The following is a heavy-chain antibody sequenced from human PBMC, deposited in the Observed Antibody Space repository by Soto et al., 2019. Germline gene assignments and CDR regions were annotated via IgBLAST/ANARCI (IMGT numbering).Heavy chain of an antibody. J-gene: IGHJ4*02. CDR2: ISAHNGNT. Sequence: QVHLVQSGAEVKRPGASVKVSCKGSGYTFTTYGITWVRQAPGQGLEWVGWISAHNGNTNYAQKIQGRVTVTRDTSTSTAYMELRSLRSDDTAVYYCARGRYGDYWGQGALVTVSS. CDR1: GYTFTTYG. V-gene: IGHV1-18*01. D-gene: IGHD1-1*01. CDR3: ARGRYGDY.